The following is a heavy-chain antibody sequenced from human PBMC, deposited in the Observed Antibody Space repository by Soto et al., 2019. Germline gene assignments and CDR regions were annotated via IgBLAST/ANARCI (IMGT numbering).Heavy chain of an antibody. CDR3: AHRPRGFSYYFDD. D-gene: IGHD3-10*01. J-gene: IGHJ4*02. V-gene: IGHV2-5*02. CDR2: IYWDDDE. Sequence: QITLKESGPTLVKPTQTLTLTCTFSGFSLTTRGVGVGWIRQPPGKALEWLALIYWDDDEGYSPSLKSRLTIAKDTSKSQVVLTTTIMYPVDTATYYCAHRPRGFSYYFDDWGQGTLVTVSS. CDR1: GFSLTTRGVG.